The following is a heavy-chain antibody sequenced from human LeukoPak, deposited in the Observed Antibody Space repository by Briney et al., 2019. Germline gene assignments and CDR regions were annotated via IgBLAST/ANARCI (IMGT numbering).Heavy chain of an antibody. D-gene: IGHD1-26*01. V-gene: IGHV3-33*01. Sequence: GGSLRLSCAASGFTFSSYGVHWVRQAPGKGLEWVAVIWYDGSNKYYADSVKGRFTISRDNSKNTLYLQMNSLRAEDTAVYYCARTQGTSEWEFDYWGQGTLVTVSS. J-gene: IGHJ4*02. CDR1: GFTFSSYG. CDR2: IWYDGSNK. CDR3: ARTQGTSEWEFDY.